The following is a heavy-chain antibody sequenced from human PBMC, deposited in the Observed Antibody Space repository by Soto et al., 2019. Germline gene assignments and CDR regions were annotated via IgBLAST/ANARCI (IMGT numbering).Heavy chain of an antibody. D-gene: IGHD6-13*01. CDR3: ARGGIAAETYYYYMGV. V-gene: IGHV4-31*03. J-gene: IGHJ6*03. CDR1: GGSISSGGYY. Sequence: SETLSLTCTVSGGSISSGGYYWSWIRQHPGKGLEWIGYIYYSGSTYYNPSLKSRVTISVDTSKNQFSLKLSSVTAADTAVYYCARGGIAAETYYYYMGVWGKGTTVTVSS. CDR2: IYYSGST.